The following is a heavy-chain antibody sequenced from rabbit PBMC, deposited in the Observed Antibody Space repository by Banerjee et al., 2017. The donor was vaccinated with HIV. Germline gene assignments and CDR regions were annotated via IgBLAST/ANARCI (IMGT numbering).Heavy chain of an antibody. CDR2: IDNGDGST. D-gene: IGHD1-1*01. Sequence: QEQLEESGGDLVKPGASLTLTCTASGFSFSSSYYMCWVRQAPGKRPEWIACIDNGDGSTYYASWAKGRFTISKTSSTTVTLQMTSLIAADTATYFCARSNYVRYGNSGYGDLWGPGTLVTVS. CDR1: GFSFSSSYY. CDR3: ARSNYVRYGNSGYGDL. V-gene: IGHV1S45*01. J-gene: IGHJ6*01.